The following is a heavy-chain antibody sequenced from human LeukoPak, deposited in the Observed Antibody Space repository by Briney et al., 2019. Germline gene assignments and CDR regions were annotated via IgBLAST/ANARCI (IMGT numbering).Heavy chain of an antibody. CDR3: ARVPVGYSSSWYPFDY. CDR1: GFTFSSYS. Sequence: PGGSLRLSCAASGFTFSSYSMNWVRQAPGKGLEWVSSISSSSSYIYYADSVKGRFTISRDNAKNSLYLQMNSLRAEDTAVYYCARVPVGYSSSWYPFDYWGQGTLVTVSS. CDR2: ISSSSSYI. D-gene: IGHD6-13*01. V-gene: IGHV3-21*01. J-gene: IGHJ4*02.